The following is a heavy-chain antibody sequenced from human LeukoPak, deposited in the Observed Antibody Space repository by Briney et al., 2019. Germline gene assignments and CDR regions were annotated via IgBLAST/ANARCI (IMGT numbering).Heavy chain of an antibody. D-gene: IGHD2-8*01. CDR2: IIPIFGTA. J-gene: IGHJ6*02. Sequence: SVKVSCKASGGTFSSYAISWVRQAPGQGLEWMGGIIPIFGTANYAQKFQGRVTITADESTSTAYMELSSLRPEDTAVYYCARPHEGYCTNGVCPLYGMDVWGQGTTVTVSS. V-gene: IGHV1-69*13. CDR3: ARPHEGYCTNGVCPLYGMDV. CDR1: GGTFSSYA.